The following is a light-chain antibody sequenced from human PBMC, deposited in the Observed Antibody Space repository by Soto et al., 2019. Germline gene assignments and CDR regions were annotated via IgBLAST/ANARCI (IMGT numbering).Light chain of an antibody. CDR1: QSVRSD. Sequence: EIVMTQSPATLSVSPGXRATLSCRASQSVRSDLAWYQLKPGQAPRLLVYGASSRATGIPDRFSGSGSGTDFTLTISRLEPEDFAVYYCQQYDSSWTFGQGTKVDIK. CDR3: QQYDSSWT. J-gene: IGKJ1*01. V-gene: IGKV3-20*01. CDR2: GAS.